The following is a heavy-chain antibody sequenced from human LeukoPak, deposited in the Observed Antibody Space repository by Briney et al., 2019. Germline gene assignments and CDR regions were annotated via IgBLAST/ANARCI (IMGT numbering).Heavy chain of an antibody. D-gene: IGHD3-16*01. CDR3: ARLMRSDFDY. CDR2: IYYSGST. J-gene: IGHJ4*02. Sequence: SETLSLTCTVSGGSISSSSYYWVWIRQPPGKGLDWIGIIYYSGSTYYNPSLKSRVTISVDTSKNQFSLKLSSVTAADTAVYYCARLMRSDFDYWGQGTLVTVSS. CDR1: GGSISSSSYY. V-gene: IGHV4-39*01.